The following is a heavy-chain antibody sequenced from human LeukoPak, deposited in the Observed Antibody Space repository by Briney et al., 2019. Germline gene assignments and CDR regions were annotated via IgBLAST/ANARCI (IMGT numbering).Heavy chain of an antibody. CDR3: AKDRAARTRYYYYGMDV. CDR2: ISSSGGST. CDR1: GFTFSSSA. D-gene: IGHD6-13*01. J-gene: IGHJ6*02. V-gene: IGHV3-23*01. Sequence: GGSLRLSCAASGFTFSSSAMSWVRQAPGKGLEWVSVISSSGGSTYYADSVKGRFTIFRDNSKNTLYLQMSSLRAEDTAVYYCAKDRAARTRYYYYGMDVWGQGTTVTVSS.